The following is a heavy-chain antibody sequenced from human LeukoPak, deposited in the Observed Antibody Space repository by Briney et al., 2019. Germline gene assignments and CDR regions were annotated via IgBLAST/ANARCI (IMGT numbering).Heavy chain of an antibody. Sequence: PSETLSLTCTVSGGSISSYYWSWVRQSPGKGLEWIGYIFTSGWTEYNPSLKSRVAMSVDTSKNQLSMELRFLTAADTAVYYCATSHDVKTAPYDLWGQGTLVTVSS. CDR1: GGSISSYY. V-gene: IGHV4-4*09. CDR3: ATSHDVKTAPYDL. D-gene: IGHD2-21*01. CDR2: IFTSGWT. J-gene: IGHJ5*02.